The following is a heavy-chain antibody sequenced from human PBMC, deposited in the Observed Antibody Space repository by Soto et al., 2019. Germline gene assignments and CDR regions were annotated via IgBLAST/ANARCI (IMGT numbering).Heavy chain of an antibody. D-gene: IGHD1-20*01. CDR2: IFPGDSDT. J-gene: IGHJ4*02. CDR1: GYSFTSYW. V-gene: IGHV5-51*01. Sequence: GESLKISCKGSGYSFTSYWIGWVRQMPGKGLEWMGIIFPGDSDTRYSPSFQDQVTISADKSISTAYLQWSSLKASDTAMYYCAILCVLGITGTTNYFDYWGEGTLVTVSS. CDR3: AILCVLGITGTTNYFDY.